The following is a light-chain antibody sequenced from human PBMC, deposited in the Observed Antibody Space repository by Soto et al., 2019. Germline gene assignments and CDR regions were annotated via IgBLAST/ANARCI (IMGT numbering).Light chain of an antibody. CDR2: DAS. CDR3: QERVTWPLT. J-gene: IGKJ4*02. CDR1: QSIDRF. Sequence: VLIQSPYTLSLSSGYRATISCRASQSIDRFLAWYQQKPGPAPRLLIYDASNRTTGIPARFSGSGSRTDFTLTISSLEHEDFAVYYCQERVTWPLTFGGVTKVDIK. V-gene: IGKV3-11*01.